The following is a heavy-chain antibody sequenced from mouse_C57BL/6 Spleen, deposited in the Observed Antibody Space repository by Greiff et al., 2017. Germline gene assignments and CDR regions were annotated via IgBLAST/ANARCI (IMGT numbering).Heavy chain of an antibody. CDR2: IWSDGST. CDR3: ARHYDYDGYWYFDV. J-gene: IGHJ1*03. CDR1: GFSLTSYG. V-gene: IGHV2-6-1*01. D-gene: IGHD2-4*01. Sequence: VKVEESGPGLVAPSQSLSITCTVSGFSLTSYGVHWVRQPPGKGLEWLVVIWSDGSTTYNSALKSRLSISKDNSKSQVFLKMNSLQTDDTAMYYCARHYDYDGYWYFDVWGTGTTVTVSS.